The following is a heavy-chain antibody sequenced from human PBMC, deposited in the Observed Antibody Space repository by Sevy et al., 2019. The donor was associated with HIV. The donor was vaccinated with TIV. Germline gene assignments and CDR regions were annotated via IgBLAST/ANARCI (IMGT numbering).Heavy chain of an antibody. CDR3: ATTKDYYENSGDPFDY. J-gene: IGHJ4*02. V-gene: IGHV1-24*01. CDR1: GYTLTRLA. Sequence: ASVKVSYKVSGYTLTRLAMHWVRQAPGKGLEWMGSFDPEHNERIYAQKWQGRFSMTEDASTDTAYMELSNLRSEDTAVYYCATTKDYYENSGDPFDYWGQGTLVTVSS. CDR2: FDPEHNER. D-gene: IGHD3-22*01.